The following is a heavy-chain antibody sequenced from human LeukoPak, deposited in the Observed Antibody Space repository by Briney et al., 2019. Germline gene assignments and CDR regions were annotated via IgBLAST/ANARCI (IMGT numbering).Heavy chain of an antibody. V-gene: IGHV3-11*01. CDR2: ISSGGTI. CDR3: ARDPGGGYSGSYYVGYYFDY. CDR1: GFTFSDYY. D-gene: IGHD1-26*01. Sequence: GGSLRPSCAASGFTFSDYYMSWIRQAPGKGLEWVSYISSGGTIYYAASVKGPFTISRDNAKNSLYLQMNSLRAEDTAVYYCARDPGGGYSGSYYVGYYFDYWGQGTLVTVSS. J-gene: IGHJ4*02.